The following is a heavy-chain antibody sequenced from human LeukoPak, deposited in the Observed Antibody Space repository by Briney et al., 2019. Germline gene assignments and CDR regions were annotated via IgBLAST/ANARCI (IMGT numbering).Heavy chain of an antibody. CDR2: INTDGSIT. J-gene: IGHJ4*02. V-gene: IGHV3-74*01. D-gene: IGHD2-2*01. CDR3: VRPDIVTVPLGC. Sequence: PGGSLRLSCAASGFTFYTYAMTWVRQAPGKGLVWVSRINTDGSITDYADSVKGRFTISRDNAKNTLYLQVNSLRAEDTAIYYCVRPDIVTVPLGCWGQGTLVTVSS. CDR1: GFTFYTYA.